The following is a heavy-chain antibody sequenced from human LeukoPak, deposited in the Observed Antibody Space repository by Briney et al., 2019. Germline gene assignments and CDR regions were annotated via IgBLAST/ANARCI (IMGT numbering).Heavy chain of an antibody. CDR3: ARDISGYYYFDY. CDR1: GFTFSNYW. CDR2: INQDGSEK. Sequence: GGSLRLSCAASGFTFSNYWMSWVRQAPGKGLEWVANINQDGSEKYYVDSVKGRFTISRDNAKNSLYLQMNSLRAEDAAVYYCARDISGYYYFDYWGRGTLVTVSS. J-gene: IGHJ4*02. V-gene: IGHV3-7*05. D-gene: IGHD3-22*01.